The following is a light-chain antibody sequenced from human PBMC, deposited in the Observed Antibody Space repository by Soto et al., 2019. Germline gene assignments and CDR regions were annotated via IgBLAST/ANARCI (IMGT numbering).Light chain of an antibody. CDR3: SSFTSAYTFV. Sequence: QSALAQPASVSGSPGQSIAISCTGTSSDVGGYNYVSWYQQHPGKAPKLLISEVSIRPSGVSDRFSGSKSGNTVSLTISGLQTEDEADYYGSSFTSAYTFVFGSGTKVTVL. V-gene: IGLV2-14*01. CDR1: SSDVGGYNY. CDR2: EVS. J-gene: IGLJ1*01.